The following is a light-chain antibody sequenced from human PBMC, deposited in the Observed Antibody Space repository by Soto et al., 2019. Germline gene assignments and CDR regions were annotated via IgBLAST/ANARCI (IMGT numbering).Light chain of an antibody. Sequence: EIVLTQSPATLSLSPGERATLSCRASQSVSSYLAWYQQKPGQAPRLLIYDASNRATGIPARFSGSGSGTDFPLTISRLEPDDLAVYYCQQRSEWPPGFTFGPGAKVDMK. CDR3: QQRSEWPPGFT. CDR2: DAS. V-gene: IGKV3-11*01. J-gene: IGKJ3*01. CDR1: QSVSSY.